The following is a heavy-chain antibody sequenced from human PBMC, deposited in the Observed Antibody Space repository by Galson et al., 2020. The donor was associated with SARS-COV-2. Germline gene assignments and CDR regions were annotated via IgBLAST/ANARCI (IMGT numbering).Heavy chain of an antibody. CDR1: GGSIISSNW. V-gene: IGHV4-4*02. J-gene: IGHJ6*02. CDR2: IYDTGRT. Sequence: SETLSLTCDVSGGSIISSNWWSWVRQPPGKGLEWIGEIYDTGRTNYNPSLKSRVTISVDKSKKQFSLKVNSVTAADTAVYYCARTLSNYDDSSGYPTYYYHAMDVWGQGTTVTVSS. D-gene: IGHD3-22*01. CDR3: ARTLSNYDDSSGYPTYYYHAMDV.